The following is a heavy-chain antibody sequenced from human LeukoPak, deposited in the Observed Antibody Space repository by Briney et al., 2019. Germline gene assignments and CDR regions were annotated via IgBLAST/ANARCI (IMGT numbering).Heavy chain of an antibody. Sequence: SQTLSLTCAVSGGSITSDGYSWCWIRQPPGKGLEWIGYIYYTGSTYYNPSLKSRLTISVDMSKNELSLRLSSVTAADTAVYYCARGYYYDSSGYHLDYWGQGTLVTVSS. V-gene: IGHV4-30-2*01. CDR1: GGSITSDGYS. D-gene: IGHD3-22*01. CDR3: ARGYYYDSSGYHLDY. J-gene: IGHJ4*02. CDR2: IYYTGST.